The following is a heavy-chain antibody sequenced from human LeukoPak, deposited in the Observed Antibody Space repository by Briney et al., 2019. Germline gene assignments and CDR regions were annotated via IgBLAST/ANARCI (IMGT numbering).Heavy chain of an antibody. D-gene: IGHD2-2*01. V-gene: IGHV3-23*01. Sequence: PGGSLRLSCAASGFTFSSYAMSWVRQAPGKGLEWVSAISGRGGSTYYADSVKGRFTISRDNSKNTLYLQMNSLRAEDTAVYYCAKDSIPAATPPAPFDYWGQGTLVTVSS. CDR3: AKDSIPAATPPAPFDY. CDR2: ISGRGGST. CDR1: GFTFSSYA. J-gene: IGHJ4*02.